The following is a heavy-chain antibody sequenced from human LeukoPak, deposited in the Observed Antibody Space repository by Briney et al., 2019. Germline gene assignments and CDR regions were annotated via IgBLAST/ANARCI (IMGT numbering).Heavy chain of an antibody. D-gene: IGHD2-15*01. CDR3: ARPRCCSGGSCYSYYFDY. V-gene: IGHV1-2*02. J-gene: IGHJ4*02. CDR1: GYTFTGYY. Sequence: ASVKVSCKASGYTFTGYYMHWVRQAPGQGLEWMGWINPNSGGTNYAQKFQGRVTMTRDTSISTAYMELSRLRSDDTAVYYCARPRCCSGGSCYSYYFDYWGQGTLVTVSS. CDR2: INPNSGGT.